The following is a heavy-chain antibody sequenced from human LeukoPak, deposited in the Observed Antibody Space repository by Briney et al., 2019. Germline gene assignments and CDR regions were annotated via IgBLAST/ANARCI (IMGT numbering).Heavy chain of an antibody. V-gene: IGHV4-59*08. CDR3: ARHMDV. CDR1: GGSISNYY. CDR2: IYYSGST. Sequence: SETLSLTCTVSGGSISNYYWSWIRQPPGMGLEWIGNIYYSGSTNYNPSLKSRVTISLDTSKNQFSLKLSSVTAADTAVYYCARHMDVWGQGTTVTVSS. J-gene: IGHJ6*02.